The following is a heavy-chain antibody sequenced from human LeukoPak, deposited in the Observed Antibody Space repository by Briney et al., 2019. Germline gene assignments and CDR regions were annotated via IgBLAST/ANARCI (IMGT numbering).Heavy chain of an antibody. J-gene: IGHJ4*02. Sequence: SGPVLVKPTETLTLPCTVSGFSLSNARMGVSWIRQPPGKPLEWLAHIFSNDEKSYITSLKSRLTISKDTSKSQVVLTMTNMDPVDTATYYCARIREYSSSLEIDYWGQGTLVTVSS. V-gene: IGHV2-26*01. CDR1: GFSLSNARMG. CDR2: IFSNDEK. CDR3: ARIREYSSSLEIDY. D-gene: IGHD6-6*01.